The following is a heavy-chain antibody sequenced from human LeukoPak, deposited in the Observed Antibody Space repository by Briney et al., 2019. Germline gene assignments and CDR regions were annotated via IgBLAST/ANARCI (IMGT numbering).Heavy chain of an antibody. CDR3: AKDPRCSKVACPPTY. D-gene: IGHD2-2*01. CDR1: GGTFSSYA. Sequence: ASVKVSCKASGGTFSSYAISWVRQAPGQGLEWMGRIIPILGIANYAQKFQGRVTITADKSTSTAYMELSSLRSEDTAVYYWAKDPRCSKVACPPTYWGQGTLVTVSS. V-gene: IGHV1-69*04. CDR2: IIPILGIA. J-gene: IGHJ4*02.